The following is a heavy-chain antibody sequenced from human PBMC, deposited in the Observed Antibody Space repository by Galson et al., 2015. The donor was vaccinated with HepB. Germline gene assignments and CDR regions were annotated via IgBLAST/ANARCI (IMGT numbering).Heavy chain of an antibody. D-gene: IGHD6-13*01. CDR2: ITPIFGTA. CDR1: GGTFSTHA. CDR3: AREGIAAATNPVDY. J-gene: IGHJ4*02. Sequence: SCKASGGTFSTHAMSWVRQAPGQGLEWMGGITPIFGTANYAQKFQGRVTITADESTSTVYMELSSLRSEDTAVYYCAREGIAAATNPVDYWGQGTLVTVSS. V-gene: IGHV1-69*01.